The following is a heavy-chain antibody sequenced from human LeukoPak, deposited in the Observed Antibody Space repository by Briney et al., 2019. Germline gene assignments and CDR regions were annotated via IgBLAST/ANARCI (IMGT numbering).Heavy chain of an antibody. CDR2: IYHSGST. Sequence: PSQTLSLTCALSGDSNSSGGYSWSWIRQPPGKGLEWIGYIYHSGSTYYNPSLKSRATISLDRSKNQFSLKLSSVTAADTAMYYCARASVVGIAMADNWGERALVTVSS. CDR1: GDSNSSGGYS. D-gene: IGHD1-26*01. J-gene: IGHJ4*02. V-gene: IGHV4-30-2*01. CDR3: ARASVVGIAMADN.